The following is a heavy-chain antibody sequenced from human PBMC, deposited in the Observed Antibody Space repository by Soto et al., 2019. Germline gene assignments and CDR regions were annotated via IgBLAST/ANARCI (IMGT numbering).Heavy chain of an antibody. V-gene: IGHV1-46*01. CDR3: AGADYYDSSGFYYDC. D-gene: IGHD3-22*01. J-gene: IGHJ4*02. CDR1: GYIFTNHY. CDR2: INPSGGST. Sequence: QVQLVQSGAEVKKPGASVKVSCKASGYIFTNHYIHWVRQAPGQGLEWMGIINPSGGSTNYLQKFQGRITMTRDTCTSTVYMELSSLRSEDTAVYFSAGADYYDSSGFYYDCWGQGSLVTVSP.